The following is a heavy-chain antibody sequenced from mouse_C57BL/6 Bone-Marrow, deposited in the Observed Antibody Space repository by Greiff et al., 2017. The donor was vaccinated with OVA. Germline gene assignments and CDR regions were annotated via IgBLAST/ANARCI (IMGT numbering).Heavy chain of an antibody. D-gene: IGHD2-5*01. CDR1: GYSFTSYW. CDR2: IDPSDSET. J-gene: IGHJ1*03. CDR3: ARGNSNYEL. Sequence: QVQLQQPGAELVRPGSSVKLSCKASGYSFTSYWMHWVKQSPRQGLEWIGNIDPSDSETHYNQKFKDKATLTVDKPSSTAYMQLSSLTSEESAVYYCARGNSNYELGGKGPPVTVSS. V-gene: IGHV1-52*01.